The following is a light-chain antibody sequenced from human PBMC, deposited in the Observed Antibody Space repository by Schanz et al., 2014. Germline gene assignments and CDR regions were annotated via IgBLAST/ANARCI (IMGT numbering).Light chain of an antibody. Sequence: QSALTQPPSVSGSPGQSVTISCTGTSSDIGGRAYVSWYQQHPGKAPKLMIYDVSKRPSGVPDRFSGSKSGNTASLTISGLQAEDEADYYCSAYTISSTLVFGGGTKLTVL. CDR1: SSDIGGRAY. CDR3: SAYTISSTLV. V-gene: IGLV2-14*01. J-gene: IGLJ2*01. CDR2: DVS.